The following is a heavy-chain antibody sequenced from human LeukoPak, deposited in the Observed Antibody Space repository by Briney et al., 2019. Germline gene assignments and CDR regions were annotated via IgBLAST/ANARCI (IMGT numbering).Heavy chain of an antibody. J-gene: IGHJ6*02. Sequence: ASVKVSCEASGYTFTSYGISWVRQAPGQGLEWMGWISAYNGNTNYAQKLQGRVTMTTDTSTSTAYMELRSLRSDDTAVYYCARDEVDDFWSGYLWGYYYYGMDVWGQGTTVTVSS. D-gene: IGHD3-3*01. CDR2: ISAYNGNT. V-gene: IGHV1-18*01. CDR3: ARDEVDDFWSGYLWGYYYYGMDV. CDR1: GYTFTSYG.